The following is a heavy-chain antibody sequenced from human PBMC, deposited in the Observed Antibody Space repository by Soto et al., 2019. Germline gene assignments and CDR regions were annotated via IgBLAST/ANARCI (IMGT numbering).Heavy chain of an antibody. J-gene: IGHJ4*02. CDR2: FDPEDGET. D-gene: IGHD2-2*01. CDR1: GYTLTELS. V-gene: IGHV1-24*01. CDR3: ATGPIVVVPNYSDY. Sequence: ASVKVSCKVSGYTLTELSMHWVRQAPGKGLEWMGGFDPEDGETIYAQKFQGRVTMTEDTSTDTAYMELSSLRSEDTAVYYCATGPIVVVPNYSDYWGQGTLVTVSS.